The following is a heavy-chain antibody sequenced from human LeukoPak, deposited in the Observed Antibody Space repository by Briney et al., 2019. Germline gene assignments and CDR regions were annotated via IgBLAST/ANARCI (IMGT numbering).Heavy chain of an antibody. V-gene: IGHV3-30*03. CDR1: GFTFSSYA. CDR2: ISYDGRDK. D-gene: IGHD2-21*01. Sequence: GGSLRLSCAASGFTFSSYAMYWVRQAPGRGLEWVASISYDGRDKYYVDSVKGRFFISKDSSMRTLYLDMNSLRPEDTALYYCVRYLYSRSPYFDVWGQGTLVTVSS. CDR3: VRYLYSRSPYFDV. J-gene: IGHJ4*02.